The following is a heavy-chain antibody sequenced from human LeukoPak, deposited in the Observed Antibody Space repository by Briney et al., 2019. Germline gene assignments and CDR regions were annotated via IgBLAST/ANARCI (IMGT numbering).Heavy chain of an antibody. J-gene: IGHJ4*02. V-gene: IGHV3-7*01. D-gene: IGHD3-22*01. CDR1: GFSFSSYW. CDR2: IKQDGSEK. CDR3: ARRPSYYYDRSGYCDY. Sequence: GGSLRLSCAASGFSFSSYWMSWVRHAPGKGLEWVANIKQDGSEKYHVDSVKGRFTISRDNAKNSLYLQMNSLRAEDTAVYYCARRPSYYYDRSGYCDYWGQGTLVTVSS.